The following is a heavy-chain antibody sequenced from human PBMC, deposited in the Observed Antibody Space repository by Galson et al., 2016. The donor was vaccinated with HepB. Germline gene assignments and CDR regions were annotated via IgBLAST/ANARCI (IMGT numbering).Heavy chain of an antibody. CDR3: VQGSTAPAV. Sequence: SLRLSCAASGFTFGNYGMTWVRQAPGKGLEVVSRISRSGDSTDYADSVKGRFTISRDNSKNTLSLQMNSLTADGTAIYYCVQGSTAPAVWGKGTTVTVSS. J-gene: IGHJ6*04. V-gene: IGHV3-23*01. D-gene: IGHD2-2*01. CDR1: GFTFGNYG. CDR2: ISRSGDST.